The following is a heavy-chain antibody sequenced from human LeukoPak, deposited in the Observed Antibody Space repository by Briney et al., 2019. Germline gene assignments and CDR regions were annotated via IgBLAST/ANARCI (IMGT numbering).Heavy chain of an antibody. J-gene: IGHJ4*02. CDR1: GFTFSGYA. CDR3: ARGYSSSWATVHY. V-gene: IGHV3-33*01. CDR2: IWYDGSNQ. D-gene: IGHD6-13*01. Sequence: PGGSLRLSCAASGFTFSGYAIHWVRQAPGKGLEWVAVIWYDGSNQYYADSVKGRFTISGDSSKNTLFLQMNSLRAEDTAVYYCARGYSSSWATVHYWGQGTLVTVSS.